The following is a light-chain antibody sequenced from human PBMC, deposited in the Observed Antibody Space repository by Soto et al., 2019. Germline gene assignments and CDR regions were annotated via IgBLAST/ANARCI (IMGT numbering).Light chain of an antibody. V-gene: IGLV2-14*01. CDR1: SSDVGAYNY. CDR3: AARDDSLSGHWV. CDR2: EVS. J-gene: IGLJ3*02. Sequence: QSALTQAASVSGSPGQPITISCTGTSSDVGAYNYVSWYQQHPGKAPKLMIYEVSNRPSGVPDRFAGSKSGTSASLAISGLRSEDEADYYYAARDDSLSGHWVFGGGTKLTVL.